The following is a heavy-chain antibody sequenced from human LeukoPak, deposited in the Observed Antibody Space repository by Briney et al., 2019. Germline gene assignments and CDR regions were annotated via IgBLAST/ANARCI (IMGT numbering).Heavy chain of an antibody. J-gene: IGHJ5*02. D-gene: IGHD4-11*01. V-gene: IGHV4-59*01. CDR1: GGSISSYY. CDR3: ARDHRDYSNYGWFDP. Sequence: SETLSLTCTVSGGSISSYYWSWIRQPPGKGLEWIGYIYYNGITNYNPSLKSRVTISVDTSKNQFSLKLSSVTAADTAVYYCARDHRDYSNYGWFDPWGQGTLVTVS. CDR2: IYYNGIT.